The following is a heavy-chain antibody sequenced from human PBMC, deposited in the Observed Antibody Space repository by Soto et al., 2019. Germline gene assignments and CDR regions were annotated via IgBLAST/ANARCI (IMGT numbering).Heavy chain of an antibody. V-gene: IGHV1-69*12. CDR2: IIPVFRAP. CDR3: ARDKGRPQLGGNYYYITDV. Sequence: QVHLVQSGAXVXXXGSSVKVSCKVSGGTFNTYAISWVRQAPGQGLEWMGGIIPVFRAPDYAQKFQGRVTITADEYARTAHMELTGLRSEDTAVYYCARDKGRPQLGGNYYYITDVWGQGTSVTVSS. CDR1: GGTFNTYA. D-gene: IGHD3-3*02. J-gene: IGHJ6*02.